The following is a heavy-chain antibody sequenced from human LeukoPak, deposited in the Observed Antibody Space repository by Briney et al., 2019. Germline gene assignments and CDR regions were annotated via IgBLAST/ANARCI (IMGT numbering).Heavy chain of an antibody. CDR1: GFTLSTYW. V-gene: IGHV3-48*04. D-gene: IGHD4-11*01. CDR3: ARPLRRGLQAFDF. Sequence: PGGSLRLSCAASGFTLSTYWMSWVRQAPGKGLEWVSSISSGGNTVYYRESVKGRFTISRDSADNSLYLQMNSLRAEDTAVYYCARPLRRGLQAFDFWGQGTLVTVSS. CDR2: ISSGGNTV. J-gene: IGHJ4*02.